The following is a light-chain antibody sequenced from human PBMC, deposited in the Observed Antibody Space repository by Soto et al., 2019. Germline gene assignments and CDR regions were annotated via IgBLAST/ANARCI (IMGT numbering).Light chain of an antibody. CDR1: SSDVGGYNY. CDR2: GVT. CDR3: NSYTSSSTFV. V-gene: IGLV2-14*01. J-gene: IGLJ1*01. Sequence: QSALTQPASVSGSPGQSITISCTGTSSDVGGYNYVSWYQQHPGKAPKLMIYGVTNRPSGVSSRFSGSRSGNTASLTISGLQAEDEAEYFCNSYTSSSTFVFGTGTQLTFL.